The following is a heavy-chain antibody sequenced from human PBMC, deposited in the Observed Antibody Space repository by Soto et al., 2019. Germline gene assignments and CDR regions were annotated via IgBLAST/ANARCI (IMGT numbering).Heavy chain of an antibody. CDR2: IYYSGST. J-gene: IGHJ4*02. Sequence: SETLSLTCTVSGGSISSYYWSWIRQPPGKGLEWIGSIYYSGSTYYNPSLKSRVTISVDTSKNQFSLKLSSVTAADMAVYYCARRYYDILTGYSPIDYRGQGTLVTVSS. V-gene: IGHV4-39*01. D-gene: IGHD3-9*01. CDR3: ARRYYDILTGYSPIDY. CDR1: GGSISSYY.